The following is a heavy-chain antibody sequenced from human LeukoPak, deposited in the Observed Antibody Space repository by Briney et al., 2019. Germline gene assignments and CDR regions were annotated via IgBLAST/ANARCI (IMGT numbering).Heavy chain of an antibody. CDR3: ARPTDERSQFDY. J-gene: IGHJ4*02. Sequence: ASVKVSCKASGYTFTSYAMHWVRQAPGQRLEWMGWINAGNGNTKYSQKFQGRVTITRDTSASTAYMELSSLRAEDTAVYYCARPTDERSQFDYWGQGTLVTVSS. D-gene: IGHD5-24*01. CDR2: INAGNGNT. V-gene: IGHV1-3*01. CDR1: GYTFTSYA.